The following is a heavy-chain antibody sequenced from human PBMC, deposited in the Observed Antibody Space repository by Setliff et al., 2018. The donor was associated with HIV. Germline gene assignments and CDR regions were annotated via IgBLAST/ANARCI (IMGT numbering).Heavy chain of an antibody. D-gene: IGHD1-20*01. J-gene: IGHJ4*02. V-gene: IGHV3-23*01. CDR3: ARDCSRYTWNYFDY. CDR2: ISGSGGTT. CDR1: GFTFSIYA. Sequence: GGSLRLSCAASGFTFSIYAMSWVRQAPGKGLEWVSGISGSGGTTNYADSVKGRFTVSRDNSKNTLYLQMNSLRAEDTALYYCARDCSRYTWNYFDYWGQGALVTVSS.